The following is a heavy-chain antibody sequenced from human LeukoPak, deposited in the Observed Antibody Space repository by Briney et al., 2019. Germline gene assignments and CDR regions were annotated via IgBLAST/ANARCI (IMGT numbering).Heavy chain of an antibody. J-gene: IGHJ5*02. Sequence: SVTVSFKASGGTFSSYSISWVRQAPGQGLEWMGGIIPIFGTANYAQKFQGRVTITADESTSTAYMELSSLRSEDTAVYYCARITTVTTNGWFDPWGQGTLVTVSS. CDR3: ARITTVTTNGWFDP. CDR1: GGTFSSYS. V-gene: IGHV1-69*01. CDR2: IIPIFGTA. D-gene: IGHD4-17*01.